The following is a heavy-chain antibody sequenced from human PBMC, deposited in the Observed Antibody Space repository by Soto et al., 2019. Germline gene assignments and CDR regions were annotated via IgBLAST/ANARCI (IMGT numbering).Heavy chain of an antibody. V-gene: IGHV3-23*01. D-gene: IGHD3-9*01. J-gene: IGHJ4*02. Sequence: EVQLLESGGGFVQPGESLRLSCAASGFTFSLSAMSWVRQAPGRGLDWVSSLSGGGSTTDYADSVKGRFTISRDNSKNTVQRKMNSLRAEDTAVYYCAKGPEYDILTGCDYWGQGALVTVSS. CDR2: LSGGGSTT. CDR3: AKGPEYDILTGCDY. CDR1: GFTFSLSA.